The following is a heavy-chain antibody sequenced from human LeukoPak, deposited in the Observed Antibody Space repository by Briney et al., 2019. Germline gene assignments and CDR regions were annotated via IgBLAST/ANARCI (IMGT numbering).Heavy chain of an antibody. D-gene: IGHD3-9*01. V-gene: IGHV4-61*08. CDR1: GGSISSGGYY. CDR2: IYYSGST. Sequence: SETPSLTCTVSGGSISSGGYYWSWIRQHPGKGLEWIGYIYYSGSTNYNPSLKSRVTISVDTSKNQFSLKLNSVTATDTAVYYCARGLYYDTSYWGQGTLVTVSS. CDR3: ARGLYYDTSY. J-gene: IGHJ4*02.